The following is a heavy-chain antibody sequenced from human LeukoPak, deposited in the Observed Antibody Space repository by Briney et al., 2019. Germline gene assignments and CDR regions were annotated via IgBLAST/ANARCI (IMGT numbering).Heavy chain of an antibody. CDR1: GLTFSSYS. D-gene: IGHD3-22*01. CDR3: ARAQNSYDSSGYLS. Sequence: GGSLRLSCAASGLTFSSYSMNWVRQAPGKGLEWVSSISSSSSYIYYADSVKGRFTISRDNAKNSLYLQMNSLRAEDTAVYYCARAQNSYDSSGYLSWGQGTMVTVSS. V-gene: IGHV3-21*01. CDR2: ISSSSSYI. J-gene: IGHJ3*01.